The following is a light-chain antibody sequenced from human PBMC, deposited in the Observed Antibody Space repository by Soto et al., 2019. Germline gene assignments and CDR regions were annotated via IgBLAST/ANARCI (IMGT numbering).Light chain of an antibody. CDR1: QGIGNA. V-gene: IGKV1-6*01. CDR3: QQYYSFPWT. J-gene: IGKJ1*01. CDR2: AAS. Sequence: AIQMTQSPSSLSASVGDRVTISCRASQGIGNALGWYQQKPGKAPELLIYAASTLQSGVPSRFSGSGSGTDFTLTISCLQSEDFATYYCQQYYSFPWTFGQGTKVDIK.